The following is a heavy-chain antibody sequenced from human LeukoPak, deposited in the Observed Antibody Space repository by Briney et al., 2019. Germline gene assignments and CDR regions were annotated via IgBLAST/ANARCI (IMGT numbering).Heavy chain of an antibody. CDR1: GGSISSYY. CDR3: PRGYYDSSGYYYYYYYMDV. CDR2: IYYSGST. Sequence: PSETLSLTCTVSGGSISSYYWSWIRQPPGKGLEWIGYIYYSGSTNYNPSLKSRVTISVDTSKNQFSLKLSSVTAADTAVYYCPRGYYDSSGYYYYYYYMDVWGKGTTVTVSS. V-gene: IGHV4-59*01. J-gene: IGHJ6*03. D-gene: IGHD3-22*01.